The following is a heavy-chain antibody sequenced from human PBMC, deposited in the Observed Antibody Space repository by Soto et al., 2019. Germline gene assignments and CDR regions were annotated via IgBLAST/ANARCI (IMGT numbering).Heavy chain of an antibody. CDR3: ARLEGLATISYYFDF. V-gene: IGHV4-39*01. D-gene: IGHD3-9*01. CDR2: IYYRSKA. J-gene: IGHJ4*02. Sequence: SETLSLTCSVSDDSINSDKYYWGWIRQPPGKGLEWIGSIYYRSKAYYNPSLQTRVTISLDKSKSQFSLKLNSVTAADSAVYFCARLEGLATISYYFDFWGPGALVTVSS. CDR1: DDSINSDKYY.